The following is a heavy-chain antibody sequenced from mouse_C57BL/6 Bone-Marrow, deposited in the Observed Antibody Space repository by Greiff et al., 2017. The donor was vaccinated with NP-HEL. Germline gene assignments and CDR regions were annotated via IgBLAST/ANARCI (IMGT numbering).Heavy chain of an antibody. D-gene: IGHD1-1*01. J-gene: IGHJ1*03. CDR2: IYPRSGNT. Sequence: VQLQQSGAELARPGASVKLSCKASGYTFTSYGISWVKQRTGQGLEWIGEIYPRSGNTYYNEKFKGKATLTADKSSSTAYMELRSLTSEDSAVYFCASSYYGSSYWYLDVWGTGTTVTVSS. CDR3: ASSYYGSSYWYLDV. V-gene: IGHV1-81*01. CDR1: GYTFTSYG.